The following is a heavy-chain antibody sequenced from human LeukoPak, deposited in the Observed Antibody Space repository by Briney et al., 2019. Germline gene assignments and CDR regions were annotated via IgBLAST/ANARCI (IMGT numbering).Heavy chain of an antibody. V-gene: IGHV3-7*01. CDR3: ARPLDYFDSGGYWNY. CDR2: IRQDGSEK. D-gene: IGHD3-22*01. CDR1: GFTFSSFW. J-gene: IGHJ4*02. Sequence: SGGSLRLSCAASGFTFSSFWMNWVRQAPGKGLEWVANIRQDGSEKYYVDSVKGRFTISRDNAKNSLYLEMNSLRAEDTAVYYCARPLDYFDSGGYWNYWGLGTLVTVSS.